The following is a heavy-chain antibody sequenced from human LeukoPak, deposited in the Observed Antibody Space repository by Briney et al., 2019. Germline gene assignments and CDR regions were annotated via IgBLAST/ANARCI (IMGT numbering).Heavy chain of an antibody. CDR1: GFTFSDYY. D-gene: IGHD6-19*01. J-gene: IGHJ4*02. CDR3: ARDPTIAVGPFDY. V-gene: IGHV3-11*04. CDR2: ISSSGSTI. Sequence: GGSLRLSCAASGFTFSDYYMSWIRQAPGKGMEWVSYISSSGSTIYYADSVKGRFTISRDNAKNSLYLQMNSLRAEDTAVYYCARDPTIAVGPFDYWGQGTLVTVSS.